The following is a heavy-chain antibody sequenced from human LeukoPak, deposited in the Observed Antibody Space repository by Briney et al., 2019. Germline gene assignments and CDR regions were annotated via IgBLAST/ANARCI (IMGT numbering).Heavy chain of an antibody. CDR2: IIPIFGTA. J-gene: IGHJ4*02. Sequence: SVKVSCKASGGTFSSYAISWVRQAPGQGLEWMGGIIPIFGTANYAQKFQGRVTITTDESTSTAYMEPSSLRSEDTAVYYCARGHYGGNSEVDYWGQGTLVTVPS. CDR1: GGTFSSYA. CDR3: ARGHYGGNSEVDY. V-gene: IGHV1-69*05. D-gene: IGHD4-23*01.